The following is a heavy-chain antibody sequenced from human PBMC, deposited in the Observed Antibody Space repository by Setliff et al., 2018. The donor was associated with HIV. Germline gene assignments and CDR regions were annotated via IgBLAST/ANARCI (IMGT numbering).Heavy chain of an antibody. D-gene: IGHD1-26*01. J-gene: IGHJ2*01. CDR1: GFTFSSYA. CDR2: ISGSGGST. Sequence: GGSLRLSCAASGFTFSSYAMSWVRQAPGKGLEWVSAISGSGGSTYYADSVKGRFTISRDNSKNTLYLQMNSLNADDTAVYYCARDPDTTSKVDLWGRGTLVTVSS. V-gene: IGHV3-23*01. CDR3: ARDPDTTSKVDL.